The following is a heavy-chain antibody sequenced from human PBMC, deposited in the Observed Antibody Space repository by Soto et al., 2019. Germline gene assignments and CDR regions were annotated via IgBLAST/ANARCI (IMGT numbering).Heavy chain of an antibody. CDR3: AKAGYCTNGVCYLYYFDY. Sequence: GGSLRLSCAASGFTFNSYAMSWVRQAPGKGLEWVSVISGSGGSRYYADSVKGRFTISRDNSKNTLYLQMNSLRAEDTAVYYCAKAGYCTNGVCYLYYFDYWGQGTLVTVS. CDR2: ISGSGGSR. J-gene: IGHJ4*02. D-gene: IGHD2-8*01. CDR1: GFTFNSYA. V-gene: IGHV3-23*01.